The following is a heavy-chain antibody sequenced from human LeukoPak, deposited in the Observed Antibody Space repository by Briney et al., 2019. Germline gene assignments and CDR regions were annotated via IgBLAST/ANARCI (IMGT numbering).Heavy chain of an antibody. CDR2: ISSSSSYI. J-gene: IGHJ6*03. D-gene: IGHD3-10*01. CDR3: ARAGGGSGSYYDYYYYYYMDV. CDR1: GFTFSSYS. V-gene: IGHV3-21*01. Sequence: GGSLRLSCAAPGFTFSSYSMNWVRQAPGKGLEWVSSISSSSSYIYYADSEKGRFTISRDNAKNSLYLQMNSLRAEDTAVYYCARAGGGSGSYYDYYYYYYMDVWGKGTTVTVSS.